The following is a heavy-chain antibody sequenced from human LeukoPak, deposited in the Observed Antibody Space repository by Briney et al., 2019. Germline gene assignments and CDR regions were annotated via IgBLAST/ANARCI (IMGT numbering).Heavy chain of an antibody. V-gene: IGHV4-39*01. CDR3: ARLGGFDY. CDR1: GGSFSNSGYY. J-gene: IGHJ4*02. D-gene: IGHD3-10*01. Sequence: SETLSLTCTVSGGSFSNSGYYWGWILQPPGKGLEWIGTIYYSGSTYYNPSLKSRVTISVDTSKNQFSLKLSSVTAADTAMYYCARLGGFDYWGQGTLVTVSS. CDR2: IYYSGST.